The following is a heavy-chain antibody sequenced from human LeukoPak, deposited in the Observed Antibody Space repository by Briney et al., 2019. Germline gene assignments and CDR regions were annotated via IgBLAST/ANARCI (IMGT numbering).Heavy chain of an antibody. CDR3: AKEARITMVQGVISTTPPY. CDR1: GFTFSSYA. J-gene: IGHJ4*02. D-gene: IGHD3-10*01. V-gene: IGHV3-23*01. Sequence: GGSLRLSCAAPGFTFSSYAMSWVRQAPGKGLEWVSAISGSGGSTYYADSVKGRFTISRDNSKNTLYLQMNSLRAEDTAVYYCAKEARITMVQGVISTTPPYWGQRTLVTVSS. CDR2: ISGSGGST.